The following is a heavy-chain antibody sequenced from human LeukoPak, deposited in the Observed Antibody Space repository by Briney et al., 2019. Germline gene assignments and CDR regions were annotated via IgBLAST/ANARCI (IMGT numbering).Heavy chain of an antibody. CDR2: INPSSGDT. V-gene: IGHV1-2*02. Sequence: GAPVKVSCKASGYSFNDYYIYWVRQAPGQGLEWMGRINPSSGDTNYAQKFHGRVTMTRDTSISTAYMELSGLTSDDTAVYYCARNNRYDGYLYNWFDPWGQGTLVTVSS. J-gene: IGHJ5*02. D-gene: IGHD5-24*01. CDR3: ARNNRYDGYLYNWFDP. CDR1: GYSFNDYY.